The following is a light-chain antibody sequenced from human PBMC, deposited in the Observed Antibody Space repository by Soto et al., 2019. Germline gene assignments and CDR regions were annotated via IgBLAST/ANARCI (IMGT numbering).Light chain of an antibody. CDR1: SSDVGAYNY. Sequence: QSALTQPPSASGSPGQSVTISCTGTSSDVGAYNYVSWYQQHAGKAPKLMIYEVTKRPSGVSDRFSGSKSANTASLTVSGLQAEDEADYYCSSYATSNTYVFGGGTKVTVL. J-gene: IGLJ3*02. CDR3: SSYATSNTYV. V-gene: IGLV2-8*01. CDR2: EVT.